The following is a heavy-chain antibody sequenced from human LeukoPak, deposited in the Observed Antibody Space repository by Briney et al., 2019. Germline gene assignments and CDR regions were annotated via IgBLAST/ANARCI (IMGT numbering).Heavy chain of an antibody. CDR3: TRRTVVYYYYMDV. CDR1: GFTFSGSA. D-gene: IGHD2-2*01. CDR2: IRSKANSYAT. J-gene: IGHJ6*03. Sequence: GGSLRLSCAASGFTFSGSAMHWVRQASGKGLEWVGRIRSKANSYATAYAASVKGRFTISRDDSKNTAYLQMNSLKTEDTAVYYCTRRTVVYYYYMDVWGKGTTVTVSS. V-gene: IGHV3-73*01.